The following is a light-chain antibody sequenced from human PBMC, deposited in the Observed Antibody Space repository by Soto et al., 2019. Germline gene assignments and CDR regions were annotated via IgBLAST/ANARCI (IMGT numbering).Light chain of an antibody. V-gene: IGKV3-15*01. CDR1: QSVSSN. CDR3: QQYNSRLT. J-gene: IGKJ4*01. Sequence: EIVMTQSPATLSVSPGERATLSCRASQSVSSNLAWYQQKPGQAPRLLIYGASTRATGIPARFSGSGSGTEFTLTISSLQSEDFAIYYCQQYNSRLTFGEGTKVEIK. CDR2: GAS.